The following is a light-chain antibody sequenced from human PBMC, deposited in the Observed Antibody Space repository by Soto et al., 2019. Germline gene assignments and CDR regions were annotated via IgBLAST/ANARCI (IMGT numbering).Light chain of an antibody. J-gene: IGKJ4*01. CDR3: QQRSNWPT. CDR2: DAS. CDR1: QSVSSY. Sequence: EIVLTQSPATLSLSPGERATLSCRASQSVSSYLAWYQQKPGQAPRLLIYDASNRATGIPARFSGNGSGTDFTLTISSLGPEDFAVYYCQQRSNWPTFGGGTKVDIK. V-gene: IGKV3-11*01.